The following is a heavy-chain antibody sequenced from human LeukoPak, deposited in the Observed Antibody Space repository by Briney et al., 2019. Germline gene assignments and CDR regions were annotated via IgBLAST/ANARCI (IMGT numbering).Heavy chain of an antibody. CDR3: AREMVRDAFDI. D-gene: IGHD2-8*01. V-gene: IGHV4-31*03. J-gene: IGHJ3*02. CDR1: GGSIASDNYF. CDR2: IFYSGTT. Sequence: SETLSLTCTVSGGSIASDNYFWSWIRQHPEKGLEWIGYIFYSGTTYYNPSLKSRVTISVDTSQNQFSLSLRSLTAADTAVYYCAREMVRDAFDIWGQGTMVTVSS.